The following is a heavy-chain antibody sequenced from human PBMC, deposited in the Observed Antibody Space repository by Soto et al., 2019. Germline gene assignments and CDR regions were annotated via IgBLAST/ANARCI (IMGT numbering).Heavy chain of an antibody. CDR2: ISYDGSNK. V-gene: IGHV3-30*18. Sequence: VQLVESGGGLVQPGGSLRLSCAASGFTFSSYGMHWVRQAPGKGLEWVAVISYDGSNKYYADSVKGRFTISRDNSKNTLYLQMNSLRAEDTAVYYCAKARYYYDSSGYSSGGYYYGMDVWGQGTTVTVSS. CDR3: AKARYYYDSSGYSSGGYYYGMDV. J-gene: IGHJ6*02. D-gene: IGHD3-22*01. CDR1: GFTFSSYG.